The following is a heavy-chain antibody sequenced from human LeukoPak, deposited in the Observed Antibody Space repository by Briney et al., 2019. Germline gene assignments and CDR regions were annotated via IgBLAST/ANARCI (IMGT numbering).Heavy chain of an antibody. CDR1: GYTFNDYY. CDR2: INPNSGRT. D-gene: IGHD3-9*01. Sequence: ASVKVSCKTSGYTFNDYYVHWVRQAPGQGLEWMGWINPNSGRTNYAPKFPGRVTLTTDTSISTAYMELSGLISGDTALYYCVRDSSDVLTGYYHFWGQGTLVTVSS. V-gene: IGHV1-2*02. J-gene: IGHJ4*02. CDR3: VRDSSDVLTGYYHF.